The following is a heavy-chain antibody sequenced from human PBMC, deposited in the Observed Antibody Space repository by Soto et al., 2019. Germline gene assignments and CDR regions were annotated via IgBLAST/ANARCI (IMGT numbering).Heavy chain of an antibody. CDR3: ARHNYGSGSTYFDY. D-gene: IGHD3-10*01. Sequence: SETLSLTCTVSGGSISYYYWSWNRQPPGKGLEWIGYIYYSGSTNYNPSLKSRVTISVDTSKNQFSLKLNSMTAADTTVYYCARHNYGSGSTYFDYWGQGTLVTVSS. V-gene: IGHV4-59*08. J-gene: IGHJ4*02. CDR2: IYYSGST. CDR1: GGSISYYY.